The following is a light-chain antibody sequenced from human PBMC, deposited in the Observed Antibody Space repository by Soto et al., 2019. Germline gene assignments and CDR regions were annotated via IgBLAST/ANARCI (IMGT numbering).Light chain of an antibody. CDR2: DAS. Sequence: EIVLTQSPGTLSLSPGERATLSCRASQSISSNYVAWYQQKPGQAPRLLIYDASTRATGIPNRYSGSGSGTDFTLTISRLEPKDFAVFYCQQYGDSPTFGQGTKVDIK. CDR1: QSISSNY. J-gene: IGKJ1*01. CDR3: QQYGDSPT. V-gene: IGKV3-20*01.